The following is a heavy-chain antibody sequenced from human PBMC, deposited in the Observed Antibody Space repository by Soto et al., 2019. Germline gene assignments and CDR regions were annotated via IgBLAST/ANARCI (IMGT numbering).Heavy chain of an antibody. CDR3: ARDLAGITGKVRDYYGMDV. J-gene: IGHJ6*02. Sequence: GGSLRLSCAASGFTFSSYAMHWVRQAPGKGLEWVAVISYDGSNKYYADSVKGRFTISRDNSKNTLYLQMNSLRAEDTAVYYCARDLAGITGKVRDYYGMDVWGQGTTVTVSS. V-gene: IGHV3-30-3*01. CDR1: GFTFSSYA. CDR2: ISYDGSNK. D-gene: IGHD1-20*01.